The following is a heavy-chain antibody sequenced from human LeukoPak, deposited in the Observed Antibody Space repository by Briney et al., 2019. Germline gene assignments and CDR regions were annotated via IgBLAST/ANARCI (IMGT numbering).Heavy chain of an antibody. J-gene: IGHJ5*02. CDR2: INPSGGST. V-gene: IGHV1-46*01. D-gene: IGHD6-6*01. CDR3: ARDYGIAARRGWFDP. CDR1: GYTFTSYY. Sequence: VASVKVSCKASGYTFTSYYMHWVRQAPGQGLEWMGIINPSGGSTSYAQKFQGRVTMTRDTSTSTVYMELSSLRSEDTAVYYCARDYGIAARRGWFDPWGQGTLVTVSS.